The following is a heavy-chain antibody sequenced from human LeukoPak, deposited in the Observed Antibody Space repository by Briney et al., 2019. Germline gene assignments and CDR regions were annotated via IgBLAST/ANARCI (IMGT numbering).Heavy chain of an antibody. CDR2: IYHPGST. Sequence: SSETLSLTCPLSGDSISGTTFYWSWIRQPPGKELKWIASIYHPGSTYYNPSLESRVVISVDTSKNQFSLKLSSVTAADTAVYYCARQRRISSGAQHFDIWGQGSMVTVSS. CDR1: GDSISGTTFY. J-gene: IGHJ3*02. CDR3: ARQRRISSGAQHFDI. V-gene: IGHV4-39*01. D-gene: IGHD2-15*01.